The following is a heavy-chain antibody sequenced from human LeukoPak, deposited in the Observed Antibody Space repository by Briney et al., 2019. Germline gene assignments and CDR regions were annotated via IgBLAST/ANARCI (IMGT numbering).Heavy chain of an antibody. D-gene: IGHD2-2*01. CDR1: GGTFSSYA. CDR3: ARDLGYCSSTSCNWFDP. J-gene: IGHJ5*02. V-gene: IGHV1-69*05. Sequence: ASVKVSCKASGGTFSSYAISWVRQAPGQGLEWMGGLIPIFGTANYAQKFQGRVTITTDESTSTAYMELGSLRSEDTAVYYCARDLGYCSSTSCNWFDPWGQGTLVTVSS. CDR2: LIPIFGTA.